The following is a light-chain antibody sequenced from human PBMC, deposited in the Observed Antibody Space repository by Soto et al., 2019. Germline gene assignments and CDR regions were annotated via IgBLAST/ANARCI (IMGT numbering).Light chain of an antibody. CDR3: SSFAPSDTRV. CDR2: EVR. CDR1: SSDVGGYNY. V-gene: IGLV2-14*01. J-gene: IGLJ7*01. Sequence: QPVLTQPASVSGSPGQSITISCTGTSSDVGGYNYVSWYQQYPGKAPKLIIYEVRNRPSGVSSRFSGSRSDNTASLTISGLRPEDEADYYCSSFAPSDTRVFGGGTQLTVL.